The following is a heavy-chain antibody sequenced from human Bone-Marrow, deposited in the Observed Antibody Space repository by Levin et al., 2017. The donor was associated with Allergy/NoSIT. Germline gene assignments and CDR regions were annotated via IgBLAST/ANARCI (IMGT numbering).Heavy chain of an antibody. J-gene: IGHJ4*02. CDR1: GFTFSSYG. D-gene: IGHD2-2*02. CDR2: IWYDGSNK. V-gene: IGHV3-33*01. CDR3: ARGGEGKIVVVPAAIYYFDY. Sequence: LSLTCAASGFTFSSYGMHWVRQAPGKGLEWVAVIWYDGSNKYYADSVKGRFTISRDNSKNTLYLQMNSLRAEDTAVYYCARGGEGKIVVVPAAIYYFDYWGQGTLVTVSS.